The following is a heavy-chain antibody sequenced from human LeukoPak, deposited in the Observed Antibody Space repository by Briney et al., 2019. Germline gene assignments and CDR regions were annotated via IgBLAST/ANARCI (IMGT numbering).Heavy chain of an antibody. Sequence: SEALSLTCSVYGGSITAYYWSWVRQPPGKGLEWIGEINHSRGTKYNPSLESRVTILLDASKNEFSLNLNSVTAADTAVYYCAREDYYFDSWGQGTLVTVSS. J-gene: IGHJ4*02. CDR2: INHSRGT. V-gene: IGHV4-34*01. CDR1: GGSITAYY. CDR3: AREDYYFDS.